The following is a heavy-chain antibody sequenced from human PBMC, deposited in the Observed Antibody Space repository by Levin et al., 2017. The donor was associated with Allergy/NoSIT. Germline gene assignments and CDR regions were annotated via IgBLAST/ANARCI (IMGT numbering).Heavy chain of an antibody. CDR1: GYTFTGYY. Sequence: ASVKVSCKASGYTFTGYYMHWVRQAPGQGLEWMGRINPNSGGTNYAQKFQGRVTMTRDTSISTAYMELSRLRSDDTAVYYCAREYDDFWSGLGMDVWGEGTTVTVSS. V-gene: IGHV1-2*06. CDR2: INPNSGGT. D-gene: IGHD3-3*01. J-gene: IGHJ6*03. CDR3: AREYDDFWSGLGMDV.